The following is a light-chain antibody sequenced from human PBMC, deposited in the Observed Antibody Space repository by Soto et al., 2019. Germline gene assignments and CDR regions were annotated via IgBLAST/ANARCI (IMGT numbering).Light chain of an antibody. V-gene: IGLV3-21*02. CDR3: QVWDSSSDHPYVV. CDR2: DDS. Sequence: SYELTQPPSGSVAQGQTARITCGGNKIGSKSVHWYQQKPGQAPVLVVYDDSDRPSGIPERFSGSNSGNTATLTISRVEAGDEADYYCQVWDSSSDHPYVVFGGGTKLTVL. CDR1: KIGSKS. J-gene: IGLJ2*01.